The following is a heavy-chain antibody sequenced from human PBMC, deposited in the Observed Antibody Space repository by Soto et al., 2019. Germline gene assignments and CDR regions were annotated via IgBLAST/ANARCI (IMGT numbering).Heavy chain of an antibody. V-gene: IGHV3-73*01. CDR1: GFTFSGSA. Sequence: GGSLRLSCAASGFTFSGSAMHWVRQASGKGLEWVGRIRSKANSYATAYAASVKGRFTISRDDSKNTAYLQMNSLKTEDTAVYYCTRHPTTVTTRPGGPGGGYWGQGTLVTVSS. CDR2: IRSKANSYAT. D-gene: IGHD4-17*01. CDR3: TRHPTTVTTRPGGPGGGY. J-gene: IGHJ4*02.